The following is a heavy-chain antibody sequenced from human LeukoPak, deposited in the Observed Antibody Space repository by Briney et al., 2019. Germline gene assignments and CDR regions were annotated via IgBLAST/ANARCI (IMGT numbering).Heavy chain of an antibody. V-gene: IGHV3-30*04. CDR2: ISYDGSNN. D-gene: IGHD6-19*01. CDR1: GFTFSSYS. Sequence: ARTLTLTCAAYGFTFSSYSMHWVRQPPGKGLEWVAVISYDGSNNYYADFMKGRSTTSRENSKHTLYLQMNILTADDTAVYYGARGTLAVAGTIGYWGQGTLVTVSS. J-gene: IGHJ4*02. CDR3: ARGTLAVAGTIGY.